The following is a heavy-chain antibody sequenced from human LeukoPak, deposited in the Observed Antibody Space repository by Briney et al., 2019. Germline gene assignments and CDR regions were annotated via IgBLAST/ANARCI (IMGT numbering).Heavy chain of an antibody. Sequence: GPSVKVSCKASGGTSSSYAISWVRQAPGQGLEWMGEIIPIFGTANYAQKFQGRVTITADESTSTAYMELSSLRSEDTAVYYCARDSRNYYGSGSYRYYFDYWGQGTLVTVSS. D-gene: IGHD3-10*01. J-gene: IGHJ4*02. CDR1: GGTSSSYA. V-gene: IGHV1-69*01. CDR2: IIPIFGTA. CDR3: ARDSRNYYGSGSYRYYFDY.